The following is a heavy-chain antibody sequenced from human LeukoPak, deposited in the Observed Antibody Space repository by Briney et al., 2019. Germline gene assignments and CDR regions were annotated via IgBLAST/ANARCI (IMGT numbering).Heavy chain of an antibody. D-gene: IGHD4-17*01. CDR1: GGTFSRHA. Sequence: SSEKVSCKASGGTFSRHAISWVRQAPGHGLEWLGGIIPIFGTANYAQKFQGRVTITADKSTSTAYMELSSLRSEDTAVYYCTVYGDYEVYWGQGTLVTVSS. J-gene: IGHJ4*02. CDR3: TVYGDYEVY. V-gene: IGHV1-69*06. CDR2: IIPIFGTA.